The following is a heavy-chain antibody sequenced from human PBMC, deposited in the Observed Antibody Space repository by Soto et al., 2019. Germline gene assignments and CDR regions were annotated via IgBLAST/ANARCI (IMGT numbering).Heavy chain of an antibody. J-gene: IGHJ4*02. CDR1: GFTFSDYY. Sequence: LRLSCAGSGFTFSDYYMTWIRRAPGKGLEWVSYINTLSSAIYYADSVKGRFTISRDNAKNSLYLQMNSLRAEDTAVYYCARRLQWQLRPLDSWGRGTLVTVSS. CDR3: ARRLQWQLRPLDS. V-gene: IGHV3-11*01. D-gene: IGHD6-19*01. CDR2: INTLSSAI.